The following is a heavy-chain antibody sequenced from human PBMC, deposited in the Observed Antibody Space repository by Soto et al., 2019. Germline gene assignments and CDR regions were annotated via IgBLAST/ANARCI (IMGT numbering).Heavy chain of an antibody. D-gene: IGHD2-15*01. Sequence: SVKVSCKASGGTFSSYAISWVRQAPGQGLEWMGGIIPIFGTANYAQKFQGRVTITADESTSTAYMELSSLRSEDTAVYYCARGRRGYCSGGSCYLHIFYYWGQGTLVTVSS. CDR3: ARGRRGYCSGGSCYLHIFYY. CDR2: IIPIFGTA. V-gene: IGHV1-69*13. J-gene: IGHJ4*02. CDR1: GGTFSSYA.